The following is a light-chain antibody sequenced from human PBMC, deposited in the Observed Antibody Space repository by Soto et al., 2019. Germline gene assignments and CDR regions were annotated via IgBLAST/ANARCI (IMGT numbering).Light chain of an antibody. V-gene: IGLV3-21*02. CDR1: NIGSVS. CDR3: QVWDRSRAHVV. Sequence: SYVLTQPPSVSVAPGQTATITCGGDNIGSVSVHWYQQRAGQAPILVIFDDTDRPSGIPVRFSGSNSGNMATLTISRVEAGDEADFYCQVWDRSRAHVVFGGGTKLTVL. J-gene: IGLJ2*01. CDR2: DDT.